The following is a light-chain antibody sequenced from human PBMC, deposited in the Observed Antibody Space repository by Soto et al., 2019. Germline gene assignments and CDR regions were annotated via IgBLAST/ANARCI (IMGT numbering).Light chain of an antibody. CDR3: QQSYSSPLT. V-gene: IGKV1-39*01. CDR1: QSINNY. Sequence: DIPMTQSPSSLSASVGDRVTITCRASQSINNYLNWYQQKPGKAPKLLIYTASSLQSGVPSRVSGSGSGADFTLTISSLQPEDFGTYYCQQSYSSPLTFGGGTKVEIK. J-gene: IGKJ4*01. CDR2: TAS.